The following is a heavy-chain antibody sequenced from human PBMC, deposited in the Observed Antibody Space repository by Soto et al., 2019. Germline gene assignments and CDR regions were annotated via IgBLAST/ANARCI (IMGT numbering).Heavy chain of an antibody. V-gene: IGHV3-64*01. CDR1: GFTFSSYA. CDR2: ISSNGGST. D-gene: IGHD2-2*03. Sequence: GGSLRLSCAASGFTFSSYAMHWVRQAPGKGLEYVSAISSNGGSTYYANSVKGRFTISRDNSKNTLYLQMGSLRAEDMAVYYCARSFGYCSSTSCYPTQNYFDYWGQGTLVTVSS. CDR3: ARSFGYCSSTSCYPTQNYFDY. J-gene: IGHJ4*02.